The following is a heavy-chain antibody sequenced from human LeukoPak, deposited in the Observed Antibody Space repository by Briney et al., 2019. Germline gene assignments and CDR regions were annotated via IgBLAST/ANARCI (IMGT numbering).Heavy chain of an antibody. CDR1: GYTFTSYG. J-gene: IGHJ6*03. CDR2: ISAYNGNT. D-gene: IGHD5-24*01. V-gene: IGHV1-18*01. Sequence: GASVKVSCKASGYTFTSYGISWVRQAPGQGLEWMGWISAYNGNTNYAQKLQGRVTMTTDTSTSTAYMELRSLRSDDTAVYYCATLPTRDGYNTYYYYYYMDVWGKGTTVTVSS. CDR3: ATLPTRDGYNTYYYYYYMDV.